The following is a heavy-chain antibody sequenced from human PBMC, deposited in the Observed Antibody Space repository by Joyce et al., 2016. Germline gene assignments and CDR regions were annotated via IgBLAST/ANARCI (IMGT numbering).Heavy chain of an antibody. CDR2: VKSKSQGGTT. D-gene: IGHD2-2*01. J-gene: IGHJ3*01. Sequence: EVQLVESGGGLVKPGGSLRLSCAASGFSFRNAGVTWVRKAPGKGLAWVGRVKSKSQGGTTDYAAPVKGRFTISRDDSRDTAYLQMNSLKSEDTGVYFCVTGLCIGTACHWDDAFDVWGQGTMVTVSS. V-gene: IGHV3-15*01. CDR3: VTGLCIGTACHWDDAFDV. CDR1: GFSFRNAG.